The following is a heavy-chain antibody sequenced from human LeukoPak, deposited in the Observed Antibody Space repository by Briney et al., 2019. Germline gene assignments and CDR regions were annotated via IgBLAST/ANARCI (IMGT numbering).Heavy chain of an antibody. CDR1: GSNFTNYW. J-gene: IGHJ4*02. CDR2: IDPSNSYT. Sequence: GESLKISCKGSGSNFTNYWISWVRQMPGKGLEWMGRIDPSNSYTNYSPPFQGHVTISADRSISTAYLQWNSLKASDTAMYYCARHADYHILTGFDYWGQGTLVTVS. D-gene: IGHD3-9*01. CDR3: ARHADYHILTGFDY. V-gene: IGHV5-10-1*01.